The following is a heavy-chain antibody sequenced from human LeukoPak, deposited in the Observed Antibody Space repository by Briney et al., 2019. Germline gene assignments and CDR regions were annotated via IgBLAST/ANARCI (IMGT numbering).Heavy chain of an antibody. CDR2: ISSSSNTI. V-gene: IGHV3-48*02. CDR3: ARDDRAPGYGWFDP. J-gene: IGHJ5*02. D-gene: IGHD5-12*01. Sequence: GSLRLSCAASGFTFSSYSMNWVRQAPGKGLEWVSYISSSSNTIYYTDSVKGRFTISRDNAKNSMYLQMNSLRDEDTAVYYCARDDRAPGYGWFDPWGQGTLVTVSS. CDR1: GFTFSSYS.